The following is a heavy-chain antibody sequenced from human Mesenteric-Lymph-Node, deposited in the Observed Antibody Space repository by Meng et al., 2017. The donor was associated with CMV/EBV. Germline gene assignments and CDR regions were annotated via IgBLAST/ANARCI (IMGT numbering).Heavy chain of an antibody. Sequence: SLKISCAASGFTFDDYAMHWVRQAPGKGLEWLSGISWNSGSIGYADSVKGRFTISRDNPMNSLYLQMSGLTADDTALYYCAKEGSRGFCSSTSCYGGLDVWGQGTTVTVSS. D-gene: IGHD2-2*01. CDR2: ISWNSGSI. V-gene: IGHV3-9*01. CDR3: AKEGSRGFCSSTSCYGGLDV. J-gene: IGHJ6*02. CDR1: GFTFDDYA.